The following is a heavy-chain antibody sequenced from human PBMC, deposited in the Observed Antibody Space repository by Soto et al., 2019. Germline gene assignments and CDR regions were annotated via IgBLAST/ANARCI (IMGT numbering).Heavy chain of an antibody. D-gene: IGHD2-15*01. J-gene: IGHJ5*02. CDR2: VNPNSGNT. CDR1: GYTFTSYD. Sequence: QVQLVHSGTDVKKPGASVKVSCKASGYTFTSYDINWVRQATGQGLEWMGWVNPNSGNTGYAEKFQGRVTMTRNTSISTAHMELSSLRSEDTAVYYCARAMYCSGGSCYEGNWFDPWGQGTLVTVSS. V-gene: IGHV1-8*01. CDR3: ARAMYCSGGSCYEGNWFDP.